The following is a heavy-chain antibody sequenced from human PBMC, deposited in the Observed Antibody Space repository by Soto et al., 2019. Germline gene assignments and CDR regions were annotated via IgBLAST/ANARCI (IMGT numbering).Heavy chain of an antibody. V-gene: IGHV3-23*01. CDR3: AKTDDYCDYAIDY. CDR1: GFTFSSYA. CDR2: ISGSGGST. J-gene: IGHJ4*02. Sequence: EVQLLESGGGLVQPGGSLRLSCAASGFTFSSYAMSWVRQAPGKGLEWVSAISGSGGSTYYADSVKGRFTISRDNSKNTLYLQMNSLRAEDTDVYYCAKTDDYCDYAIDYWGQGTLVTVSS. D-gene: IGHD4-17*01.